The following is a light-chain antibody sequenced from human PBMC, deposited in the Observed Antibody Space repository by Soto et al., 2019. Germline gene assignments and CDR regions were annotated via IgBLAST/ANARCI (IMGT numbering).Light chain of an antibody. V-gene: IGLV2-14*01. Sequence: QTVVTQPASVSGSPGQSITISCTGTSSDVGGYNYVSWYQQHPDKAPKLIIYEVSIRPSGVSNRFSGSKSGDTASLTISGLQAEDEAVYYCSSFRTTRVVFGGGTQLTVL. CDR1: SSDVGGYNY. J-gene: IGLJ2*01. CDR3: SSFRTTRVV. CDR2: EVS.